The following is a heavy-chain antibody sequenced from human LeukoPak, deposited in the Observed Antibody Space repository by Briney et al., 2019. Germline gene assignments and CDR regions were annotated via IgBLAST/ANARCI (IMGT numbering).Heavy chain of an antibody. J-gene: IGHJ4*02. CDR1: GYSFTTYW. V-gene: IGHV5-51*01. D-gene: IGHD3-22*01. Sequence: GESLKISCKGSGYSFTTYWIGWVRLMPGKGLEWMGIIYPGDSDVKYSPSFQGQVTISADKSISTAYLQWSSLKASDTAMYYCARQHYDSSGYYLQYYFDYWSQGTPVTVSS. CDR2: IYPGDSDV. CDR3: ARQHYDSSGYYLQYYFDY.